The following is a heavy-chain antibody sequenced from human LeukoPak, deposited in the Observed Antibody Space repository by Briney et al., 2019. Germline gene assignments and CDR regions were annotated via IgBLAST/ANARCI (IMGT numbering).Heavy chain of an antibody. D-gene: IGHD3-22*01. J-gene: IGHJ4*02. V-gene: IGHV1-69*04. Sequence: SSVQVSCQASGGTFSRYAIRWVRLAPGQGLEWMGRIIPILGIANYAQKFQGRVTTTADKSTSTAYMELSSLRSEDTAVYYCASSPTYYYDSSGYYNYFDYWGQGTLVTVSS. CDR3: ASSPTYYYDSSGYYNYFDY. CDR2: IIPILGIA. CDR1: GGTFSRYA.